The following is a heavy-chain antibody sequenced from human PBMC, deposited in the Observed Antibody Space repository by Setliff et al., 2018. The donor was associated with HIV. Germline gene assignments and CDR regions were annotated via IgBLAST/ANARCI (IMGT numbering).Heavy chain of an antibody. J-gene: IGHJ4*02. CDR3: AIGSSNWPHRPNNYYFDY. CDR2: IIPVFRTA. CDR1: GGTFSSYA. Sequence: ASVKVSCKASGGTFSSYAISWVRQAPGQGLEWMGGIIPVFRTANYAQKFQGRVTITADESTSTAYMELSSLRSEDTGVYYCAIGSSNWPHRPNNYYFDYWGQGTLVTVSS. D-gene: IGHD6-13*01. V-gene: IGHV1-69*13.